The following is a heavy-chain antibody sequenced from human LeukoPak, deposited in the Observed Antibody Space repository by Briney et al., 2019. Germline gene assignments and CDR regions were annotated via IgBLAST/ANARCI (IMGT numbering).Heavy chain of an antibody. CDR3: ARGRLELGYCSSTSCYVRYYYYMDV. CDR1: GFTFSSYS. V-gene: IGHV3-21*01. D-gene: IGHD2-2*01. J-gene: IGHJ6*03. CDR2: ISSSSSYI. Sequence: GGSLRLSCAASGFTFSSYSMNWVRQAPGKGLEWVSSISSSSSYIYYADSVKGRFTISRDNAKNSLYLQMNSLRAEDTAVYYCARGRLELGYCSSTSCYVRYYYYMDVWGKGTTVTVSS.